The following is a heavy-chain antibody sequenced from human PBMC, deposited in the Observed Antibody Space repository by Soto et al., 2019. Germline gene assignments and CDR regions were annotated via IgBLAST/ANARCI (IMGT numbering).Heavy chain of an antibody. CDR2: INPNSGGT. CDR1: GYTFTGYY. J-gene: IGHJ6*02. Sequence: GASVKVSCKASGYTFTGYYMHWVRQAPGRGLEWMGWINPNSGGTNYAQKFQGWVTMTRDTSISTAYMELSRLRSDDTAVYYCARWGAARPNYYYGMDVWGQGTTVTVSS. V-gene: IGHV1-2*04. D-gene: IGHD6-6*01. CDR3: ARWGAARPNYYYGMDV.